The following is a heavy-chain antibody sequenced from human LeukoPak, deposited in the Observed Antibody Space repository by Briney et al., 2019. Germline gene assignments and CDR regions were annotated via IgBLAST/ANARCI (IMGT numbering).Heavy chain of an antibody. CDR2: ISITSRTT. D-gene: IGHD6-13*01. CDR3: AKDRVIATGIGEFDY. CDR1: GFTFTTYS. Sequence: GGSLRLSCAASGFTFTTYSMNWVRQAPGKGLQWVSYISITSRTTNYADSVKGRFTISRDSSRNTLYLHMNSLRAEDTAVYCCAKDRVIATGIGEFDYWGQGTLVTVSS. V-gene: IGHV3-48*01. J-gene: IGHJ4*02.